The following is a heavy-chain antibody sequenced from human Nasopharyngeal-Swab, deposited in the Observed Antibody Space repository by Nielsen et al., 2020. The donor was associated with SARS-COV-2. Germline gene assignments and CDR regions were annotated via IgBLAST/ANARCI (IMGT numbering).Heavy chain of an antibody. Sequence: ASVKVSCKASGYTFTDYYMNWVRQAPGQGLEWMGGIIPIFGTANYAQKLQGRVTMTTDTSTSTAYMELRSLRSDDTAVYYCARAVFLTRKVAAAGTLGDYWGQGTLVTVSS. CDR1: GYTFTDYY. CDR2: IIPIFGTA. J-gene: IGHJ4*02. V-gene: IGHV1-18*04. D-gene: IGHD6-13*01. CDR3: ARAVFLTRKVAAAGTLGDY.